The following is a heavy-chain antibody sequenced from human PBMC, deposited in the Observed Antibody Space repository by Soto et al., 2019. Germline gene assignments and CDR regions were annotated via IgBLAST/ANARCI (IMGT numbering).Heavy chain of an antibody. CDR3: ARGRTVAGNDY. CDR1: GYTFTRYD. CDR2: MNPNSGNT. D-gene: IGHD6-19*01. V-gene: IGHV1-8*01. J-gene: IGHJ4*02. Sequence: QVQLVQSGAEVKKHGASVKVSCKASGYTFTRYDLTWARQATGQGLEWMGWMNPNSGNTGYAQKFQGRVTRTRNTSISTAYMELSSLRSEDTAVYYCARGRTVAGNDYWGQGTLVTVSS.